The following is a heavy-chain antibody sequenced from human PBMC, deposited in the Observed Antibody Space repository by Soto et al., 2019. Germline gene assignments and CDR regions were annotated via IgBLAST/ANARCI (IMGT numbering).Heavy chain of an antibody. J-gene: IGHJ6*02. Sequence: SLRLSCAASGFTFINYNMNWVRQAPGKGLEWVSYISSRSTTIYYADSVKGRFTISGDNAKNSLYLQMNSLRDEDTAVYYCARDCGKGYGMDVWGQGTTVTVSS. CDR3: ARDCGKGYGMDV. CDR2: ISSRSTTI. V-gene: IGHV3-48*02. CDR1: GFTFINYN.